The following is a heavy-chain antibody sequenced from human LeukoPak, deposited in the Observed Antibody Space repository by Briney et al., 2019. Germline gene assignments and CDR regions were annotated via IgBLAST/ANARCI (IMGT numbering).Heavy chain of an antibody. Sequence: SQTLSLTCTVSGGSISSGDYYWSWIRQPPGKGLEWIGYIYYSGSTYYNPSLKSRVTISVDTSKTQFSLKLSSVTAADTAVYYCARDRAGIAAAWHDYYYMDVWGKGTTVTVSS. V-gene: IGHV4-30-4*08. CDR2: IYYSGST. CDR1: GGSISSGDYY. CDR3: ARDRAGIAAAWHDYYYMDV. D-gene: IGHD6-13*01. J-gene: IGHJ6*03.